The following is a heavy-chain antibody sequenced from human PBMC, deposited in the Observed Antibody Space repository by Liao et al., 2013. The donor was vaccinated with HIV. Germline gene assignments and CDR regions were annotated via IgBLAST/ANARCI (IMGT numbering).Heavy chain of an antibody. V-gene: IGHV4-4*07. J-gene: IGHJ6*03. CDR1: GVSLRSGF. CDR2: ISSRGSA. Sequence: QALLQESGPGLMKPAETLSLTCSVSGVSLRSGFWTWIRQPAGKGLEWIGRISSRGSATYNPSLKNRVTMSLDTSNNQFSLNLRSLNAADTAVYYCAREPIRDYYNYYYMDVWGKGTTVTVSS. CDR3: AREPIRDYYNYYYMDV.